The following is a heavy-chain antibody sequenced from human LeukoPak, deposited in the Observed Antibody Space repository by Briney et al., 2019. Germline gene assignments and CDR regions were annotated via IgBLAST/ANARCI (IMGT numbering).Heavy chain of an antibody. Sequence: ASVKVSCKASGYTFTTYYMHWVRQAPGQGLEWMGIINPSDGSTSYAQKFQGRVTMTRDTSTSTVYMELSSLRSEDTAVYYCARAIEGYSYGYKFDYWGQGTLVTVSS. J-gene: IGHJ4*02. V-gene: IGHV1-46*01. D-gene: IGHD5-18*01. CDR2: INPSDGST. CDR3: ARAIEGYSYGYKFDY. CDR1: GYTFTTYY.